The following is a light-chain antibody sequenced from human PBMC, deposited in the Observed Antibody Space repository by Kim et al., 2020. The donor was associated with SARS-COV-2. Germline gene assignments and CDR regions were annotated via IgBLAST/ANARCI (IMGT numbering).Light chain of an antibody. V-gene: IGLV2-8*01. CDR3: SSYAGSNNYV. CDR2: EVN. Sequence: QSALTQPPSASGSPGQSVTISCTGTSSDVGGYNYVSWYQQHPGKAPKLMICEVNKRPSGVPDRFSGSKSGNTASLTVSGLQAEGEAEYYCSSYAGSNNYVFGTGTKVTVL. CDR1: SSDVGGYNY. J-gene: IGLJ1*01.